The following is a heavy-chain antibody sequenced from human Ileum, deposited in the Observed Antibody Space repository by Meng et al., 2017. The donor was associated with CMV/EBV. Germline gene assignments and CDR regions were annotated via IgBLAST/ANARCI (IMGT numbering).Heavy chain of an antibody. CDR3: ARDLSTRYSKDN. CDR1: GLNLRSYA. V-gene: IGHV3-30*09. CDR2: ISWDETTK. J-gene: IGHJ4*02. Sequence: RGSLRLSCAAAGLNLRSYAMHWVRQAPGKGLAWVAFISWDETTKYYADSVKSRFAISRDDSKNTVYLQMNSLRREDTALYYCARDLSTRYSKDNWGQGTLVTVSS. D-gene: IGHD2-15*01.